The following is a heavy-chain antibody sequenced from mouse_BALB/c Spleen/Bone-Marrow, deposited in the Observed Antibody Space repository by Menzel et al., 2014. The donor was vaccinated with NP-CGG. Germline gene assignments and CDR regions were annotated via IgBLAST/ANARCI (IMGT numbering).Heavy chain of an antibody. CDR3: ARELSRAMDY. D-gene: IGHD2-12*01. CDR1: GYAFTRYN. CDR2: IDPYSGGT. J-gene: IGHJ4*01. V-gene: IGHV1S135*01. Sequence: EVQLVESGPELVKPGASVKVSCKASGYAFTRYNMYWVKQSHGKSLEWIGYIDPYSGGTNYSQKFKGKATLTVDKSSSTAYMHLNSLTSEDSAVYYCARELSRAMDYWGQGTSVTVSS.